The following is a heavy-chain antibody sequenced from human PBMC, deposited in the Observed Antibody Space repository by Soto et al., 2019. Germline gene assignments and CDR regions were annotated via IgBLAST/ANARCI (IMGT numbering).Heavy chain of an antibody. D-gene: IGHD3-10*01. CDR2: MVPDSGRT. CDR1: GYTFLNHD. V-gene: IGHV1-8*01. J-gene: IGHJ4*02. CDR3: ARGDQFGFAVDY. Sequence: GASVKVSCKASGYTFLNHDINWVRQAPGQGLEWMGWMVPDSGRTGYAKKYQGRVTMTRNTSTSTAYMELNSLTNEDTAVYYCARGDQFGFAVDYWGQGTPVTVSS.